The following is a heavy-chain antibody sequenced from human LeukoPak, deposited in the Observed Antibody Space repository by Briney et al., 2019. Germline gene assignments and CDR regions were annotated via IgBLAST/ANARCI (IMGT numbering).Heavy chain of an antibody. CDR3: ARGVDGGYTPHYYGMDV. Sequence: ASVKVSCKASGYTFTGYYMHWVRQAPGQGLEWMGWINPNSGGTNYAQKFQGRVTMTRDTSISTAYMELSRLRSDDTAVYYCARGVDGGYTPHYYGMDVWGQGTTVTVSS. J-gene: IGHJ6*02. D-gene: IGHD5-12*01. CDR2: INPNSGGT. V-gene: IGHV1-2*02. CDR1: GYTFTGYY.